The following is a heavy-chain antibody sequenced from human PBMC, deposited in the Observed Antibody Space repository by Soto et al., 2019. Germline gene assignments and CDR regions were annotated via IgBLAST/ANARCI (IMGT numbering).Heavy chain of an antibody. CDR2: ISGSGGST. J-gene: IGHJ3*02. V-gene: IGHV3-23*01. D-gene: IGHD2-15*01. CDR1: GFTFSSYA. CDR3: AKSREDIVVVVAATIDAFDI. Sequence: PGGSLRLSCAASGFTFSSYAMSWVRQAPGKGLEWVSAISGSGGSTYYADSVKGRFTISRDNSKNTLYLQMNSLRAEDTAVYYRAKSREDIVVVVAATIDAFDIWGQGTMVTVSS.